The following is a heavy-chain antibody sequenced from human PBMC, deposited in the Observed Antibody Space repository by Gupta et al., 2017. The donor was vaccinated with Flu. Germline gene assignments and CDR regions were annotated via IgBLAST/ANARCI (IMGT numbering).Heavy chain of an antibody. CDR3: AHGKAAAGPGGRELLPDY. CDR1: GFSLSTSGVG. CDR2: IYWDDDK. V-gene: IGHV2-5*02. Sequence: QITLKESGPTLVKPTQTLTLTCTFSGFSLSTSGVGVGWIRQPPGKALEWLALIYWDDDKRYSPSLKSRLTITKDTSKNQVVLTMTNMDPVDTATYYWAHGKAAAGPGGRELLPDYWGQGTLVTVSS. J-gene: IGHJ4*02. D-gene: IGHD6-13*01.